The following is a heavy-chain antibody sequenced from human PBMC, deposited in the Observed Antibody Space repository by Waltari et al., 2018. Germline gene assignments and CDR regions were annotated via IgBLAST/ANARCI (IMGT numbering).Heavy chain of an antibody. CDR3: ASPQYQVLSGFDY. CDR1: GFTFSSYE. J-gene: IGHJ4*02. V-gene: IGHV3-48*03. D-gene: IGHD2-2*01. Sequence: EVQLVESGGGLVQPGGSLRLSCAASGFTFSSYEMNWVRQSPGKGLEWVSYISSSGSTIYYADSVKGRFTISRDNAKNSLYLQMNSLRVEDTAVYYCASPQYQVLSGFDYWGQGTLVTVSS. CDR2: ISSSGSTI.